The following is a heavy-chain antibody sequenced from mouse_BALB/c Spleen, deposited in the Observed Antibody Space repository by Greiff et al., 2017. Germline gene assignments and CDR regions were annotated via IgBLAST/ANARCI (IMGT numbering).Heavy chain of an antibody. CDR2: IWAGGST. J-gene: IGHJ3*01. CDR3: ARDRGYYVAY. CDR1: GFSLTSYG. D-gene: IGHD2-3*01. V-gene: IGHV2-9*02. Sequence: VQLVESGPGLVAPSQSLSITCTVSGFSLTSYGVHWVRQPPGKGLEWLGVIWAGGSTNYNSALMSRLSISKDNSKSQVFLKMNSLQTDDTAMYYCARDRGYYVAYWGQGTLVTVSA.